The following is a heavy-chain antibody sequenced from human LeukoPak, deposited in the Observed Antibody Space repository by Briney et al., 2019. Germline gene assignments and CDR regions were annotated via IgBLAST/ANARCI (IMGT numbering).Heavy chain of an antibody. V-gene: IGHV1-8*03. CDR3: ARAGKVSCSGGSCYYGY. D-gene: IGHD2-15*01. CDR1: GYTFTSYD. CDR2: MNPNSGNT. J-gene: IGHJ4*02. Sequence: ASVKVSCKASGYTFTSYDINWVRQATGQGLEWMGWMNPNSGNTGYAQKFQGRVTITRNTSISTAYMELSSLRSEDTAVYYCARAGKVSCSGGSCYYGYWGQGTLVTVSS.